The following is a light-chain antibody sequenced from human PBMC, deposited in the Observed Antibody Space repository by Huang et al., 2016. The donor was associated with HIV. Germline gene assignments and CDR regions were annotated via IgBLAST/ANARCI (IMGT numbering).Light chain of an antibody. V-gene: IGKV1-12*01. Sequence: DIQMTQSPSSVSASVGDRVVITCRASQDISSWVAWYQQRPGKAPELLIFDASTLQNGVPSRVSGSGSGTDFVLTISSLQPEDVATYYCQQASSFPLTFGGGTKVEIK. CDR1: QDISSW. J-gene: IGKJ4*01. CDR3: QQASSFPLT. CDR2: DAS.